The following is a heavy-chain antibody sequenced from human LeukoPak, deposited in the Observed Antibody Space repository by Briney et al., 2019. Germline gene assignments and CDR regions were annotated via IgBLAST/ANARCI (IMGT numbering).Heavy chain of an antibody. CDR2: MKPVSGAS. CDR1: GYTFSNYD. CDR3: ARTYCENCPNPNWFDP. J-gene: IGHJ5*02. Sequence: GASVKVSCKASGYTFSNYDINWVRQAPGQGLEWVGWMKPVSGASDSAERFRGRVTLTSDLSTSTAYLELSSLTSEDTAVYFCARTYCENCPNPNWFDPRGQGTLITVSS. D-gene: IGHD2-8*01. V-gene: IGHV1-8*01.